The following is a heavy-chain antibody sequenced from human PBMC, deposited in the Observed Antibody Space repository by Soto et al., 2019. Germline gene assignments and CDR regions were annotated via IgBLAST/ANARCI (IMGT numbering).Heavy chain of an antibody. CDR2: INAGNGNT. CDR3: ASVVGATGFDY. J-gene: IGHJ4*02. V-gene: IGHV1-3*01. D-gene: IGHD1-26*01. CDR1: GYILTNYA. Sequence: GASVKVSCKASGYILTNYAMHWVRQAPGQRLEWMGWINAGNGNTKYSQKFQGRVTITRDTSATTAYMELSSLRSEDTAVYYCASVVGATGFDYWGQGALVTVSS.